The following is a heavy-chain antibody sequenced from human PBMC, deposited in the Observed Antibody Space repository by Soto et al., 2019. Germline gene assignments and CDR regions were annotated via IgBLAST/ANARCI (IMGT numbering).Heavy chain of an antibody. J-gene: IGHJ4*02. CDR3: ARDPYNYGRYYFDS. V-gene: IGHV3-33*01. CDR1: GFTFSSSA. CDR2: IWYDGSNK. Sequence: GGSLRLSCAASGFTFSSSAMHRVRQAPGKGLEWVAIIWYDGSNKFYADSVQGRFTISRDNSNNTLFLQMNSLRAEDTAVYYCARDPYNYGRYYFDSWGQGTLVTVSS. D-gene: IGHD3-16*01.